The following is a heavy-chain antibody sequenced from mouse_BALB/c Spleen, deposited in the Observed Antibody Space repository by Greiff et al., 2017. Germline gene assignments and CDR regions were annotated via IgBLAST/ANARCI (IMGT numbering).Heavy chain of an antibody. CDR2: IYPGDGDT. CDR1: GYAFSSSW. V-gene: IGHV1-82*01. Sequence: VQLQQSGPELVKPGASVKISCKASGYAFSSSWMNWVKQRPGQGLEWIGRIYPGDGDTNYNGKFKGKATLTADKSSSTAYMQLSSLTSVDSAVYFCAREGGHWYFDVWGAGTTVTVSS. J-gene: IGHJ1*01. D-gene: IGHD1-1*02. CDR3: AREGGHWYFDV.